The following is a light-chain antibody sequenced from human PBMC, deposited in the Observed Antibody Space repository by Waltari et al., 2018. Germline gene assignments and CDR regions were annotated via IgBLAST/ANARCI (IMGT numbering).Light chain of an antibody. J-gene: IGLJ1*01. CDR2: DVS. Sequence: QSALTQPRSVSGSPGQSVTISCTGTSSDVGGYNYVSWYQHHPGKAPKPMVYDVSKRTSGVPDRFSGSKSGNTASLTISGLQAEDEADYYCCSYAGSYTYVFGTGTKVTVL. CDR1: SSDVGGYNY. CDR3: CSYAGSYTYV. V-gene: IGLV2-11*02.